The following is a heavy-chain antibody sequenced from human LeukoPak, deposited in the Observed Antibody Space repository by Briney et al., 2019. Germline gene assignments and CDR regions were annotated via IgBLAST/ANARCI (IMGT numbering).Heavy chain of an antibody. CDR1: GLTFSNYW. Sequence: GGSLRLSCAASGLTFSNYWMSWVRQAPGKGLEWVANINQDGTEKYYMDSVKGRFTISRDNAKNSLHLQMDSLRVEDTAIYYCARKYSWGQGILVTVSS. J-gene: IGHJ4*02. CDR2: INQDGTEK. CDR3: ARKYS. V-gene: IGHV3-7*01.